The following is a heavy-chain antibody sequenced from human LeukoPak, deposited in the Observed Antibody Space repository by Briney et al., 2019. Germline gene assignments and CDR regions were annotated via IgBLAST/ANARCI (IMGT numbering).Heavy chain of an antibody. J-gene: IGHJ4*02. CDR3: AREGTAGFYY. CDR1: RYTFSRYY. CDR2: INPSGGST. D-gene: IGHD6-25*01. V-gene: IGHV1-46*01. Sequence: ASVKVSCKASRYTFSRYYMHWVRQAPGQGLEWMGIINPSGGSTSYAQKFQGRVTMTRETPTRTVYMELSSLRSEDTAVCYCAREGTAGFYYWGQGAPVTVSS.